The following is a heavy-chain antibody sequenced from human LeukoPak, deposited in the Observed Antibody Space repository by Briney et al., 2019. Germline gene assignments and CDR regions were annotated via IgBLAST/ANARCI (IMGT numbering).Heavy chain of an antibody. CDR2: IYYSGST. D-gene: IGHD4-17*01. CDR3: ARDYHGDYVFDAFDI. V-gene: IGHV4-31*03. CDR1: GGFISSGGYY. J-gene: IGHJ3*02. Sequence: SQTLSLTCTVSGGFISSGGYYWSWIRQHPGKGLEWIGYIYYSGSTYYNPSLKSRVTISVDTSKNQFSLKLSSVTAADTAVYYCARDYHGDYVFDAFDIWGQGTMVTVSS.